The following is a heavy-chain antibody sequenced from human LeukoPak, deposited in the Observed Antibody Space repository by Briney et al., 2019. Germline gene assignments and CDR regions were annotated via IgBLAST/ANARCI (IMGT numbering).Heavy chain of an antibody. D-gene: IGHD5-18*01. CDR3: AMGIGYSPFDY. Sequence: SETLSLTCTVSGGSISSYYWSWIRQPPGKGLEWIGYIYYSGSTNYNPSLKSRVTISVDTSKNQFSLKLSSVTAVDTAVYYCAMGIGYSPFDYWGQGTLVTVSS. CDR1: GGSISSYY. J-gene: IGHJ4*02. V-gene: IGHV4-59*01. CDR2: IYYSGST.